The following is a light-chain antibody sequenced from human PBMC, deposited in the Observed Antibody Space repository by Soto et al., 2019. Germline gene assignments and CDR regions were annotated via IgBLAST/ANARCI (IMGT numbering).Light chain of an antibody. Sequence: EIVLTQSPGTLSLSPGERATLSCRASQSVSVNSLAWYQQKGGQAPRLLIYAASTRATGVPDRFSGTGSGTDFALTISSLETDDSAVYYCQQYGGSPFTFGPGTKVDSK. CDR2: AAS. CDR1: QSVSVNS. V-gene: IGKV3-20*01. J-gene: IGKJ3*01. CDR3: QQYGGSPFT.